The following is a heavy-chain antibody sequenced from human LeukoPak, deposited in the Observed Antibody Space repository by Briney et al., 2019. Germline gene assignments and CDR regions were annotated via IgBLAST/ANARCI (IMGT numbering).Heavy chain of an antibody. V-gene: IGHV3-30*18. CDR3: AKDPEMATITGDYFDY. CDR1: GFTFSSYG. CDR2: ISYDGSNK. D-gene: IGHD5-24*01. Sequence: QSGGSLRLSCAASGFTFSSYGMHWVRQAPGKGLEWVAVISYDGSNKYYADSVKGRFTISRDNSKNTLYLQMNSLRAEDTAVYYCAKDPEMATITGDYFDYWGQGTPVTVSS. J-gene: IGHJ4*02.